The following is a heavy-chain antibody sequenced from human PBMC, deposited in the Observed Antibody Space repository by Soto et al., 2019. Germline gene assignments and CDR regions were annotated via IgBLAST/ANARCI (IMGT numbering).Heavy chain of an antibody. J-gene: IGHJ3*02. CDR1: GFTFHDFA. CDR2: ISWNSGSM. Sequence: VQLVESGGGLVQPGKSLRLSCAASGFTFHDFAMHWVRQAPGKGLEWVSGISWNSGSMGYADSVNGRVIISRDNAMNSLYLQMNSPRAEDTALYYCAKDKGYNWNDVAAFDIWGQGTMVTVSS. V-gene: IGHV3-9*01. D-gene: IGHD1-20*01. CDR3: AKDKGYNWNDVAAFDI.